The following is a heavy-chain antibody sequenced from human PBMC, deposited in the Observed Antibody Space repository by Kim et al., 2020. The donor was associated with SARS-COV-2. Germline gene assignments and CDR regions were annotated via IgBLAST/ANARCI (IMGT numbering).Heavy chain of an antibody. V-gene: IGHV4-39*01. CDR3: ARRQQLTKDFDY. D-gene: IGHD6-13*01. CDR2: IYYSGST. J-gene: IGHJ4*02. Sequence: SETLSLTCTVSGGSISSSSYYWGWTRQPPGKGLEWIGSIYYSGSTYYNPSLKSRVTISVDTSKNQFSLKLSSVTAADTAVYYCARRQQLTKDFDYWGQGTLVTVSS. CDR1: GGSISSSSYY.